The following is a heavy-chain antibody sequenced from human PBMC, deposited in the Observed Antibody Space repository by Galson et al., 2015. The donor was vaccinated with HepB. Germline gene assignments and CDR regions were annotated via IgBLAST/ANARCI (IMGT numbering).Heavy chain of an antibody. Sequence: QSGAEVKKPGESLKISCKGVGNRFSTYWIAWVRQMPGKGLESMGIIFPDDSNTKYNPSFQGQVTISADKSINSVYLQWNSLEASDTAMYYCAANRDGSAFDYWGQGTLVTVSS. J-gene: IGHJ4*02. V-gene: IGHV5-51*01. CDR3: AANRDGSAFDY. CDR2: IFPDDSNT. D-gene: IGHD5-24*01. CDR1: GNRFSTYW.